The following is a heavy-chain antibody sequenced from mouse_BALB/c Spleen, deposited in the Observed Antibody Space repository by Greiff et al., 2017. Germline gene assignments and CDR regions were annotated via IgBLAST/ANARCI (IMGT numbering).Heavy chain of an antibody. J-gene: IGHJ1*01. CDR3: ARGGYGPYFDV. D-gene: IGHD2-10*02. Sequence: EVKLMESGGGLVQPGGSRKLSCAASGFTFSSFGMHWVRQAPEKGLEWVAYISSGSSTIYYADTVKGRFTISRDNPKNTLFLQMTSLRSEDTAMYYCARGGYGPYFDVWGAGTAVTVSS. V-gene: IGHV5-17*02. CDR2: ISSGSSTI. CDR1: GFTFSSFG.